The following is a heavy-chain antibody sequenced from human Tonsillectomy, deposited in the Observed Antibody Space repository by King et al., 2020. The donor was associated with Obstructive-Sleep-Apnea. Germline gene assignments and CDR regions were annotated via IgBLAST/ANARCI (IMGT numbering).Heavy chain of an antibody. Sequence: VQLVESGGGVVQPGRSLRLSFAASGFPFSSYGMPWVRQAPGKGLEWVAVISYDGSNKSYAESVKGRLTVSRDNSKNTLYLQMNSLRPEDTAVYYCAKEMIAAAATGGMDVWGQGTTVTVSS. CDR3: AKEMIAAAATGGMDV. V-gene: IGHV3-30*18. CDR1: GFPFSSYG. CDR2: ISYDGSNK. D-gene: IGHD6-13*01. J-gene: IGHJ6*02.